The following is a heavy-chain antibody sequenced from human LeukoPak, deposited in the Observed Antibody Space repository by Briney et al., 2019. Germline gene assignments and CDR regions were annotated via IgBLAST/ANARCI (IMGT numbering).Heavy chain of an antibody. CDR2: ISGSGGST. CDR3: SKDVEGSGWPRWAFDI. V-gene: IGHV3-23*01. J-gene: IGHJ3*02. CDR1: GFTFNNYA. Sequence: GGSLRLSCAASGFTFNNYAISWVRQAPGRGLEWVSGISGSGGSTYHADSVKGRFTISRDNSKNTLYLQMNSLSAEDTAVYYCSKDVEGSGWPRWAFDIWGQGTMVTVSS. D-gene: IGHD6-19*01.